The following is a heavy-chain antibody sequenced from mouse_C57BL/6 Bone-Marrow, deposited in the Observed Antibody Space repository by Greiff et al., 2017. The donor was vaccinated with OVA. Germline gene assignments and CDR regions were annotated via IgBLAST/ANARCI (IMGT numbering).Heavy chain of an antibody. CDR1: GFTFSSYA. CDR3: ARDYYVRDY. J-gene: IGHJ2*01. CDR2: ISDGGSYT. Sequence: EVKLMESGGGLVKPGGSLKLSCAASGFTFSSYAMSWVRQTPEKRLEWVATISDGGSYTYYPDNVKGRFTISRDNAKNNRYLQMSHLKSEDTAMYYCARDYYVRDYWGQGTTLTVSS. D-gene: IGHD1-1*01. V-gene: IGHV5-4*01.